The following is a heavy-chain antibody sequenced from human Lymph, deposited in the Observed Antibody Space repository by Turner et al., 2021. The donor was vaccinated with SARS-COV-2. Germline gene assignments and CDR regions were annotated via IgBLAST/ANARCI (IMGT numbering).Heavy chain of an antibody. CDR3: ARAAQLTVWFDP. CDR2: MNPNSGNT. J-gene: IGHJ5*02. D-gene: IGHD3-9*01. Sequence: QVQLEQSGAQAQKPGASVKVFCKASGYTFTSYDSNWVRQANGHGLEWMRWMNPNSGNTGYAQKFQGRVTMTRNTSISTAYMELGSLRSEDTAVYYCARAAQLTVWFDPWGQGTLVTVSS. V-gene: IGHV1-8*01. CDR1: GYTFTSYD.